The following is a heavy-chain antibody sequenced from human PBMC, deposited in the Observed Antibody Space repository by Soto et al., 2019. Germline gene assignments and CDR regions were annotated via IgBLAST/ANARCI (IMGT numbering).Heavy chain of an antibody. CDR3: AISASYRVLGAPFDY. Sequence: QVQLMESGGGVVQPGRSLRLSCAASGFTFSSYAMHWVRQAPGKGLEWVAVISYDGSNKYYADSVKGRFTISRDNSKNTLYLQMNSLRAEDTAVYYCAISASYRVLGAPFDYWGQRTLVTVSS. D-gene: IGHD3-10*01. CDR2: ISYDGSNK. J-gene: IGHJ4*02. V-gene: IGHV3-30-3*01. CDR1: GFTFSSYA.